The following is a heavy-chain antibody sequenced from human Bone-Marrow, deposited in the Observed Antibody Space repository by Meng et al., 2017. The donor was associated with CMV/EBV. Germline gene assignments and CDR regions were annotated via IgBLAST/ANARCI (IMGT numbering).Heavy chain of an antibody. CDR2: INPNSGGT. Sequence: ASVKVSCKASGYTFTGYYMHWVRQAPGQGLEWMGWINPNSGGTNYAQKFQGRVTMTRDTSISTAYMELSRLRSDDTAVYYCAIDCSSTSCYTGRGYYYYYGMAVWGPWHTV. V-gene: IGHV1-2*02. J-gene: IGHJ6*02. CDR1: GYTFTGYY. CDR3: AIDCSSTSCYTGRGYYYYYGMAV. D-gene: IGHD2-2*02.